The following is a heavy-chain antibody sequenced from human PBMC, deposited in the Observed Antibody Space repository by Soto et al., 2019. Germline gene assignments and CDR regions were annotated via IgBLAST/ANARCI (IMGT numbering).Heavy chain of an antibody. Sequence: ESGGGLVQPGGSLRLSCTASGFNFRSYGMSWVRQAPGKGLEWVSGITASGGNTYYTDSVKGRFTISRDNSKNTLYLQMSGLRVEDTAVFHCAKSLMNAKEVWGQGTTVTVSS. CDR3: AKSLMNAKEV. D-gene: IGHD2-21*01. V-gene: IGHV3-23*01. CDR2: ITASGGNT. J-gene: IGHJ6*02. CDR1: GFNFRSYG.